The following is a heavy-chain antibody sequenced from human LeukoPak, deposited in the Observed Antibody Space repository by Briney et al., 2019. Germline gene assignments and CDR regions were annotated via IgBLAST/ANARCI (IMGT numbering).Heavy chain of an antibody. CDR2: ISSSGSAI. J-gene: IGHJ4*02. CDR3: ARGGSLGY. Sequence: AGGSLRLSCAGSGFTFSSYEMNWVRQAPGKGLEWVSRISSSGSAIYYADSVKGRFTISRDNAKSTLYLQMNSLRAEGTAVYYCARGGSLGYWGQGTLVTVST. D-gene: IGHD6-19*01. CDR1: GFTFSSYE. V-gene: IGHV3-48*03.